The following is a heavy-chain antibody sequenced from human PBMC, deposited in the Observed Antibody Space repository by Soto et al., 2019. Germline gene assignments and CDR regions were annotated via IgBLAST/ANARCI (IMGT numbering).Heavy chain of an antibody. CDR3: AKDRGSGTLRYYGMDV. J-gene: IGHJ6*02. V-gene: IGHV3-30*18. Sequence: QVQLVESGGGVVQPGRSLRLSCAASGFSFSSFAVHWVRQAPGKGLEWVAVMSSDETKINYADSVKGRFTISRDNSKNMLFLQLNGLRPQDTAVYFCAKDRGSGTLRYYGMDVWGQGTTVTVSS. CDR1: GFSFSSFA. D-gene: IGHD3-10*01. CDR2: MSSDETKI.